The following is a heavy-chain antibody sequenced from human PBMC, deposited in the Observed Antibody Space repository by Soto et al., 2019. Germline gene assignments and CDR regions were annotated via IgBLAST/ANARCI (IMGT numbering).Heavy chain of an antibody. CDR1: GGSFSGYY. Sequence: SETLSLTCAVYGGSFSGYYWSWIRQPPGKGLEWIGEINHSGSTNYNPSLKSRVTIPVDTSKNQFSLKLSSVTAADTAVYYCARGLAAAGTYYYYGMDVWGQGTTVTVSS. V-gene: IGHV4-34*01. D-gene: IGHD6-13*01. CDR2: INHSGST. CDR3: ARGLAAAGTYYYYGMDV. J-gene: IGHJ6*02.